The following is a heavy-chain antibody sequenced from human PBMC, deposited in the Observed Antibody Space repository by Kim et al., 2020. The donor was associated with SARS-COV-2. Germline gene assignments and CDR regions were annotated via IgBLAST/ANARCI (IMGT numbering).Heavy chain of an antibody. J-gene: IGHJ4*02. Sequence: NYNPSLKSRVTISVDTSKNQFSLKLSSVTAADTAVYYCARRYSSYYDFDYWGQGTLVTVSS. CDR3: ARRYSSYYDFDY. V-gene: IGHV4-34*01. D-gene: IGHD6-13*01.